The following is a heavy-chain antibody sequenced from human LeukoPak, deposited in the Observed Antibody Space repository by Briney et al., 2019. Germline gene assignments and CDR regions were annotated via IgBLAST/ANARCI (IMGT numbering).Heavy chain of an antibody. V-gene: IGHV4-59*01. CDR1: GGSISSYY. D-gene: IGHD2-15*01. J-gene: IGHJ4*02. CDR2: IYYSGST. CDR3: ARDLARGGYVDY. Sequence: SETLSLTCTVSGGSISSYYWSWIRQPPGKGLEWIGYIYYSGSTNYNPSLKSRVTISVDTSKNQFSLKLSSVTPADTAVYYCARDLARGGYVDYWGQGTLVTVSS.